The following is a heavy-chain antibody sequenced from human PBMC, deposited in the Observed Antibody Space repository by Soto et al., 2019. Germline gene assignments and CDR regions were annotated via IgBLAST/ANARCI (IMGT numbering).Heavy chain of an antibody. V-gene: IGHV4-4*02. D-gene: IGHD7-27*01. CDR3: ARKAWVRFDY. Sequence: PSETLSLTCAVSGDSLTRSVWWTWVRQPPGKGLEWIREVFHTGNTNYNPSLKSRVTMSVDKSTNEFSLKVTSVTAADTAIYYCARKAWVRFDYWGQGALVTVSS. CDR1: GDSLTRSVW. J-gene: IGHJ4*02. CDR2: VFHTGNT.